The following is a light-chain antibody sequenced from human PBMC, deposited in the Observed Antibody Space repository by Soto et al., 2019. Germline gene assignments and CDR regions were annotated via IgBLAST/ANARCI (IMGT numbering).Light chain of an antibody. CDR3: HQYNIWPPLI. V-gene: IGKV3-20*01. J-gene: IGKJ4*01. CDR2: GAS. Sequence: DIVLTQSPDTLSLSPGERATLSCRASQSVSSNYLAWYQQKPGQAPRLLIYGASTRATGIPDRFSGSGSGTDFTLTISRLEPEDFADYYCHQYNIWPPLIFGGGTKVEIK. CDR1: QSVSSNY.